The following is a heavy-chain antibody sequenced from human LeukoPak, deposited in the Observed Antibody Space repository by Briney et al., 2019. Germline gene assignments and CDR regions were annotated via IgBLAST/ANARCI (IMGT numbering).Heavy chain of an antibody. J-gene: IGHJ6*03. V-gene: IGHV4-38-2*02. Sequence: SETLSLTCSVSGFSVTSGHYWGWIRQPPGKGLEWIGTTYHTGSTNYNPSLQSRVTMSVDTSKNQFSLRLRSVTAADTAMYFCAREVPYYYFMDVWGKRTTVTVSS. CDR3: AREVPYYYFMDV. CDR1: GFSVTSGHY. CDR2: TYHTGST.